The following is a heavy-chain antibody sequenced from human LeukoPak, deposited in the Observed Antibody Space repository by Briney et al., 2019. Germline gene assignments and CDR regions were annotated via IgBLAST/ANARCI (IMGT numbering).Heavy chain of an antibody. CDR3: ASAPHGGNVGLDS. CDR2: IGTAGGT. D-gene: IGHD4-23*01. CDR1: GLTFSSAD. J-gene: IGHJ4*02. Sequence: PGGSLRLSCAASGLTFSSADMRWVRQTTGKGLEWVSAIGTAGGTYYPVSVKCRFTISRENAKNSSYLQMNNLRVGDTDVYYCASAPHGGNVGLDSWGQGTLVTVSS. V-gene: IGHV3-13*04.